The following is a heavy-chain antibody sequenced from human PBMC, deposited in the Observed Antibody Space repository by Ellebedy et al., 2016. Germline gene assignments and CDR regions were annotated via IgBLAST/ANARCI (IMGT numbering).Heavy chain of an antibody. J-gene: IGHJ5*02. CDR2: IYSGGTT. CDR3: ATRISEGA. D-gene: IGHD2-21*01. CDR1: GFTVSDNY. V-gene: IGHV3-53*01. Sequence: GGSLRLSCAVSGFTVSDNYMSWVRQAPGKGLEWVSVIYSGGTTNYADSVKGRFIISRDTSKNTLYLQMNSLRAGDTAVYYCATRISEGAWGQGTLVTVSS.